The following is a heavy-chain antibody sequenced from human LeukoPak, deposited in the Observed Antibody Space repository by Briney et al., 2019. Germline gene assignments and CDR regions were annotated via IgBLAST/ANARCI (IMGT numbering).Heavy chain of an antibody. CDR2: ISYDGSNK. V-gene: IGHV3-30*03. D-gene: IGHD3-3*02. J-gene: IGHJ4*02. CDR3: AIDLHPRLAGFFDY. CDR1: GFTFSSYG. Sequence: TGRSLRLACAASGFTFSSYGMHWVRQAPGKGLEWVAVISYDGSNKYYADSVKGRFTISRDNSKNTLYLQMNSLRAEDTAVYYCAIDLHPRLAGFFDYWGQGTLVTVSS.